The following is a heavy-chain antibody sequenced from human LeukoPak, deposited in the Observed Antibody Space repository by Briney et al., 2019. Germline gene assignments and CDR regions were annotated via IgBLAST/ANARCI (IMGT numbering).Heavy chain of an antibody. J-gene: IGHJ4*02. D-gene: IGHD6-19*01. CDR3: AKDRRSGWYFDY. V-gene: IGHV4-34*01. CDR2: INHSGST. Sequence: SETLSLTCAVYGGSFSGYYWSWIRQPPGKGLEWIGEINHSGSTNYNPSLKSRVTISLDTSKNQFSLKLSSVTAEDTAVYYCAKDRRSGWYFDYWGQGTLVTVSS. CDR1: GGSFSGYY.